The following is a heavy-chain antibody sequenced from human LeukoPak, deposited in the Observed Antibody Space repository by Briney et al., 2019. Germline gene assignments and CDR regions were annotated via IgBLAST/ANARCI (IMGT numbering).Heavy chain of an antibody. Sequence: GGSLRLSCAASGFTFSNFGMNWVRQAPGKGLEWVSAISGSGGSTFSADSVKGRFTISRDNSQNTLYLQMNSLRAEDTAVYYCAKDPRYSSSSSPGYWGQGTLVTVSS. CDR3: AKDPRYSSSSSPGY. J-gene: IGHJ4*02. CDR2: ISGSGGST. CDR1: GFTFSNFG. V-gene: IGHV3-23*01. D-gene: IGHD6-13*01.